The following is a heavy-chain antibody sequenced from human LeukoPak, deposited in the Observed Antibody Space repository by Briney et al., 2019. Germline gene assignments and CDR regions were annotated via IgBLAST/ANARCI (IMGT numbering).Heavy chain of an antibody. V-gene: IGHV3-30*18. CDR2: ISYDGNNK. Sequence: GRSLRLSCAASGFTFSSYGMHWVRQAPGKGLEWVAVISYDGNNKYYADSVKGRFTISRDNSQNTLYLQIHSLRDEDTAVYYCAKGYHYGSAGYYTATSLDHWGQGTQVTVSS. D-gene: IGHD2-8*01. CDR1: GFTFSSYG. J-gene: IGHJ4*02. CDR3: AKGYHYGSAGYYTATSLDH.